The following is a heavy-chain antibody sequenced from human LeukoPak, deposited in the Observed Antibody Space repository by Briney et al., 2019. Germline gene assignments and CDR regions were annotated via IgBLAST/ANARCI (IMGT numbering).Heavy chain of an antibody. D-gene: IGHD6-13*01. CDR3: ASSSSVYYYYMDV. Sequence: GGSLRLSCAASGFIFSSYNMNWVRQAPGKGLEWVSYISSSSNSIYYADSVKGRFTISRDNSKNTLYLQMNSLRAEDTAVYYCASSSSVYYYYMDVWGKGTTVTISS. V-gene: IGHV3-48*01. CDR2: ISSSSNSI. J-gene: IGHJ6*03. CDR1: GFIFSSYN.